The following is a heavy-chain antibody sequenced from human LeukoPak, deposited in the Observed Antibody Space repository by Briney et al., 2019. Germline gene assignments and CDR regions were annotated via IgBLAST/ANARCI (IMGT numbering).Heavy chain of an antibody. CDR2: IYTSGST. CDR1: GGSISSYY. J-gene: IGHJ6*03. Sequence: SETLSLTCTVSGGSISSYYWSWIRQPAGKGLEWIGRIYTSGSTNYNPSLKSRVTMSVDTSKNQFSLKLSSVTAADTAVYYCARGPYDTVTTGLLNYYYYMDVWGKGTTVTVSS. CDR3: ARGPYDTVTTGLLNYYYYMDV. D-gene: IGHD4-17*01. V-gene: IGHV4-4*07.